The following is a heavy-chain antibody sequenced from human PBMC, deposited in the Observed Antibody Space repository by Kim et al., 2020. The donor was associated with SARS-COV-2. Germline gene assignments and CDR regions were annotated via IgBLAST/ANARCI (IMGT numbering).Heavy chain of an antibody. CDR3: AQGFDS. CDR2: IKGDGSQK. J-gene: IGHJ4*02. Sequence: GGSLRLSCAASGFTFSRYTMNWVRQAQGKGLEWVANIKGDGSQKDYVDSVKGRFTISRDNAKNSLYLQMNSLRTEDTAVYYCAQGFDSWGQGTLVTVSS. CDR1: GFTFSRYT. V-gene: IGHV3-7*01.